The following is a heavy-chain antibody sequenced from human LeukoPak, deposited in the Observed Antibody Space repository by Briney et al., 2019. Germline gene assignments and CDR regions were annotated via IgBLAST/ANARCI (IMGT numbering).Heavy chain of an antibody. V-gene: IGHV4-39*07. CDR3: ASRIYCSGGSCYYYGMDV. J-gene: IGHJ6*02. Sequence: SETLSRTCTVSGGSISSSSYYWGWIRQPPGKGLEWIGSIYYSGSTYYNPSLKSRVTISVDTSKNQFSLKLSSVTAADTAVYYCASRIYCSGGSCYYYGMDVWGQGTTVTVSS. D-gene: IGHD2-15*01. CDR2: IYYSGST. CDR1: GGSISSSSYY.